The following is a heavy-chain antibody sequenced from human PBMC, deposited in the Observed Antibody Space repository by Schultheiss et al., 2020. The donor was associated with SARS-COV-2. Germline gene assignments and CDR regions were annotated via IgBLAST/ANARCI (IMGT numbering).Heavy chain of an antibody. J-gene: IGHJ6*02. D-gene: IGHD6-19*01. CDR2: ISYDGSNK. CDR3: ARGGPRAVAPMDV. CDR1: GFTFSSYA. V-gene: IGHV3-30-3*01. Sequence: GGSLRLSCAASGFTFSSYAMHWVRQAPGKGLEWVAVISYDGSNKYYADSVKGRFTISRDNAKNSLYLQMNSLRAEDTAVYYCARGGPRAVAPMDVWGQGTTVTVSS.